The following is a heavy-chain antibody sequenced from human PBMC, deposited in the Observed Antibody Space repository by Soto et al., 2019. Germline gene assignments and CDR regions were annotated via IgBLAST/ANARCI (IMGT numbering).Heavy chain of an antibody. D-gene: IGHD3-10*01. CDR1: AVPIIGSSYY. V-gene: IGHV4-39*01. Sequence: SGRLSLPCTLSAVPIIGSSYYSGCLGQPPGKGLGWIGSIYYSGSTYYNPSLKSRVTISVDTSKNQFSLKLSSVTAADTAVYYCARPGNYGSGSYLYYLDYWGQGTLVTVS. J-gene: IGHJ4*02. CDR2: IYYSGST. CDR3: ARPGNYGSGSYLYYLDY.